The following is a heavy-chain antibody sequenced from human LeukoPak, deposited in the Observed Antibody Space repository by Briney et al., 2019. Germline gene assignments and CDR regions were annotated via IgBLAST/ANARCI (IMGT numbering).Heavy chain of an antibody. CDR2: IGGTGGNI. V-gene: IGHV3-23*01. J-gene: IGHJ4*02. Sequence: RGSLRLSCAASGFTFSSYAMSWVRQAPGKGLEWVSAIGGTGGNIFYTDSVEGRFTISRDNSKNTLYLHMNSLRAEDTAIYYCVRDNYSYRLDVWGQGTLVTVSS. CDR1: GFTFSSYA. CDR3: VRDNYSYRLDV. D-gene: IGHD2-21*01.